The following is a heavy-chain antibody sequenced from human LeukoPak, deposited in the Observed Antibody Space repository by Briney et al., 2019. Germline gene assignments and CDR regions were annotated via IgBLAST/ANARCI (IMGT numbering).Heavy chain of an antibody. CDR2: IYYSGST. Sequence: SETLSLTSTVSGGSISSGGYYWSWIRQQPGKGLEWIGYIYYSGSTYYNPSLKSRVTISVDTSKNQFSLKLSSVTAADTAVYYCARGGSSPFDYWGQGTLVTVSS. D-gene: IGHD6-13*01. J-gene: IGHJ4*02. CDR1: GGSISSGGYY. CDR3: ARGGSSPFDY. V-gene: IGHV4-31*03.